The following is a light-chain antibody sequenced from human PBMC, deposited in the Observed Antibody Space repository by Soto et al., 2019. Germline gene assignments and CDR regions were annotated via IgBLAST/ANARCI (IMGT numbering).Light chain of an antibody. Sequence: QSVLTQPASVSGSPGQSITSCCTGASSDVGSYNLVSWYQQHPGKAPKLMIYEGSKRPSGVSNRFSGSKSGNTASLTISGLQAEDEADYYCCSYAGIYVFGTGTKVTVL. V-gene: IGLV2-23*01. CDR1: SSDVGSYNL. J-gene: IGLJ1*01. CDR2: EGS. CDR3: CSYAGIYV.